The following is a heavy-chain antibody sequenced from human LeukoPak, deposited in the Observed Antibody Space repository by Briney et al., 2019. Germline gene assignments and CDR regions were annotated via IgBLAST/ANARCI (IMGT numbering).Heavy chain of an antibody. CDR1: GFTFSSYT. V-gene: IGHV3-21*01. CDR2: MSSSSSYI. D-gene: IGHD5-18*01. Sequence: GGSLRLSCAASGFTFSSYTMNWVRQAPGKGLEWVSSMSSSSSYIYYADSVKGRFTISRDNARNSLYLQMNSLRAEDTAVYYCARDDGSYGYVVREGYFDYWGQGTLVTVSS. CDR3: ARDDGSYGYVVREGYFDY. J-gene: IGHJ4*02.